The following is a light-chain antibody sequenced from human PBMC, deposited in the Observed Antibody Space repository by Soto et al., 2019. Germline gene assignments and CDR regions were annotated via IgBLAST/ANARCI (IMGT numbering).Light chain of an antibody. J-gene: IGLJ2*01. CDR2: EGS. CDR1: SSDVGSYNL. Sequence: QSALTQPASVSGSPGQSITISCTGTSSDVGSYNLVSWYQQHPGKAPKLMIYEGSKRPSGVSNRFSGSKSGNTASLTISGLQAEDEADYYCQSYDSSLSGSKVVFGGGTQLTVL. CDR3: QSYDSSLSGSKVV. V-gene: IGLV2-14*02.